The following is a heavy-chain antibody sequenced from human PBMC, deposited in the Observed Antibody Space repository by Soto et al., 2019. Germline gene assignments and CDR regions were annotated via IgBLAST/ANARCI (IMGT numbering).Heavy chain of an antibody. CDR1: GYTFTSYA. CDR3: AGTTGYSSSWHRGVAFDL. CDR2: INAGNGNT. D-gene: IGHD6-13*01. J-gene: IGHJ3*01. Sequence: QVQLVQSGAEVKKPGASVKVSCKASGYTFTSYAMHWVRQAPGQRLEWMGWINAGNGNTKYSQKFQGRVTITRDTSASTAYMELSSLRSEDTAVYYCAGTTGYSSSWHRGVAFDLWGQGTMVTVSS. V-gene: IGHV1-3*01.